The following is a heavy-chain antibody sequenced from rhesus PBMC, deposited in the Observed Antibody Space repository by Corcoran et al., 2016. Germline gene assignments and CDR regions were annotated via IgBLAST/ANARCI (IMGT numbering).Heavy chain of an antibody. CDR3: VCSGGYRGVFDY. J-gene: IGHJ4*01. Sequence: EVQLAESGGGLVQPGGSLRLSCAASGFTVRSYWMSWVRQAPGKGLGWLSDIYGSTMYYGDSVKGRFTVSRDNAKNSLYLQMNSLKTEDTAVYYCVCSGGYRGVFDYWGQGVLVTVSS. V-gene: IGHV3-11*01. D-gene: IGHD5-42*01. CDR2: IYGSTM. CDR1: GFTVRSYW.